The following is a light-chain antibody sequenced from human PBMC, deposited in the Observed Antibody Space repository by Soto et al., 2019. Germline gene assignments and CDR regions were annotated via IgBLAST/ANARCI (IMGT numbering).Light chain of an antibody. CDR3: QQTYSTPFT. V-gene: IGKV1-39*01. Sequence: DIQMTQSPSSLSASVGDRVTITCRASRGISRNLNWYQQKPGKAPKLLIYSASSLQTGVPSGFSGSGSGTDFTLIISSLQPEDFATYYCQQTYSTPFTFGPGTKLEIK. J-gene: IGKJ2*01. CDR2: SAS. CDR1: RGISRN.